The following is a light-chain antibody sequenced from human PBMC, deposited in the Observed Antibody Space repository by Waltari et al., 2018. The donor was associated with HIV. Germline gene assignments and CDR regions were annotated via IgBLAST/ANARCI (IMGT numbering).Light chain of an antibody. J-gene: IGLJ3*02. CDR1: SSDVGSYTL. Sequence: QSALTQPASVSGSPGQSITIPCTGTSSDVGSYTLVSWDQQHPGKAPKLMIYECSKRPSGVSNRVSGSESGNTASLTISGLQAEDEADYYCCSYAGSTTSRVFGGGTKLTVL. CDR3: CSYAGSTTSRV. CDR2: ECS. V-gene: IGLV2-23*01.